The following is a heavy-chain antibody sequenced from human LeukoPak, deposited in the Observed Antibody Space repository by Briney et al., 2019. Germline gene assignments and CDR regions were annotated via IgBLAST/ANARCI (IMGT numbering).Heavy chain of an antibody. D-gene: IGHD4-17*01. CDR2: ISSSSSYI. J-gene: IGHJ4*02. CDR1: GFTFSTYG. Sequence: GGSLRLSCAASGFTFSTYGMNWVRQAPGKGLEWVSSISSSSSYIYYADSVKGRFTISRDNAKNSLYPQMNSLRAEDTAVYYCARDRYGDYSFDYWGQGTLVTVSS. CDR3: ARDRYGDYSFDY. V-gene: IGHV3-21*01.